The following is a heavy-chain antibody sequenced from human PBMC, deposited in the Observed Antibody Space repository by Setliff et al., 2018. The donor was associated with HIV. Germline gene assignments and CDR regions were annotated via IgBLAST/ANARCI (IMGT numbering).Heavy chain of an antibody. J-gene: IGHJ4*02. D-gene: IGHD3-10*01. CDR3: AGTSGKVIPYYFDY. V-gene: IGHV1-3*01. Sequence: ASVKVSCKASGFTFTTYAVHWVRQAPGQRPEWMGWINAANGKTRYPQRFEARVTITMDTGASTAYMELSSLRSEDTAVYYCAGTSGKVIPYYFDYWGQGTLVTVSS. CDR1: GFTFTTYA. CDR2: INAANGKT.